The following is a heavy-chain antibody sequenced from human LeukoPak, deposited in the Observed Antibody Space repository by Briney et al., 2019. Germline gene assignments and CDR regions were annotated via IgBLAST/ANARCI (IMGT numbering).Heavy chain of an antibody. CDR2: IYPGDSDT. CDR1: GYSFTSYW. J-gene: IGHJ3*02. D-gene: IGHD5-12*01. CDR3: ASQREGYSGYESDAFDI. V-gene: IGHV5-51*01. Sequence: GESLKISCKGSGYSFTSYWIGWVRQMPGKGLEWMGIIYPGDSDTRYSPSFQGQVTISADKSISTAYLQWSSLKASDTAMYYCASQREGYSGYESDAFDIWGQGTMVTVSS.